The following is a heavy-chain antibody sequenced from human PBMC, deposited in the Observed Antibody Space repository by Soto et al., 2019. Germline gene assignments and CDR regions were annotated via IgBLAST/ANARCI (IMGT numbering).Heavy chain of an antibody. V-gene: IGHV1-8*01. CDR2: MNPNTGNS. D-gene: IGHD1-1*01. Sequence: SGKFSCKASGYTFPSYSIYRVRQATGRGDHWMGWMNPNTGNSGYAQKFQGRFTMTSDTSISTAHMELSSLRSDDTAVYYCARRAETNGWNGFGADKYYFDFWGQATLVT. CDR3: ARRAETNGWNGFGADKYYFDF. J-gene: IGHJ4*02. CDR1: GYTFPSYS.